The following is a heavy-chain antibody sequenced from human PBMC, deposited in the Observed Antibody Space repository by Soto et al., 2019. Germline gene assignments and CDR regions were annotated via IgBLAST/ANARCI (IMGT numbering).Heavy chain of an antibody. CDR3: ARGPRVSSTGTGAH. CDR2: ISDDGSTA. CDR1: GLTFSAYW. J-gene: IGHJ4*02. Sequence: WWSLRLSCAVSGLTFSAYWMHWFRQVPGKGLTWVSRISDDGSTATYADSVKGRFVISRDNAKNSLYLEMNTLRADDSGLYYCARGPRVSSTGTGAHWGRGTLVTVSS. D-gene: IGHD1-1*01. V-gene: IGHV3-74*01.